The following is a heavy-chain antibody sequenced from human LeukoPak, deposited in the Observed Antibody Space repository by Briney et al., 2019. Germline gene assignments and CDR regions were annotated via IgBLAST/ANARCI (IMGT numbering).Heavy chain of an antibody. V-gene: IGHV3-74*01. J-gene: IGHJ5*02. CDR1: GFTFSSYW. Sequence: PGGSLRLSCAASGFTFSSYWMHWVRQAPGKGLVWVSRINSDGSSTSYADSVKGRFTISRDNAKNTLYLQMNSLRAEDTAVYYCARVQVGERGFDPWGQGTLVTVSS. CDR2: INSDGSST. D-gene: IGHD3-10*01. CDR3: ARVQVGERGFDP.